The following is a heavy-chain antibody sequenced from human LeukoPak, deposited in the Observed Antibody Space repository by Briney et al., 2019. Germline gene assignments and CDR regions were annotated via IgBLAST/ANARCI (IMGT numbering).Heavy chain of an antibody. D-gene: IGHD6-13*01. CDR1: GLTFSSYA. Sequence: GGSLRLSCAASGLTFSSYAMHWVRPAPGRGLGWGAVISYDGSNKYYADSVKGRFTISRDNSKNTLYLQMNSLIAEDTAVYYCARGGSSPATGMDVWGKGTTVTVSS. CDR3: ARGGSSPATGMDV. J-gene: IGHJ6*04. CDR2: ISYDGSNK. V-gene: IGHV3-30*01.